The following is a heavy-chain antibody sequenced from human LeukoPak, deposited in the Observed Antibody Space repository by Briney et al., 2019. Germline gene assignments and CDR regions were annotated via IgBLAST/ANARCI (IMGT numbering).Heavy chain of an antibody. Sequence: PSETISITSAVYGVTFYGYYWSWIFQPQGKGLVWIGEINHSGSTNYNPSLKSRVTISVDTSKNQFSLKRSSVTAADTAVYYCARFERWYYGAGTYWGQGTLVTVSA. J-gene: IGHJ4*02. D-gene: IGHD3-10*01. CDR1: GVTFYGYY. V-gene: IGHV4-34*01. CDR2: INHSGST. CDR3: ARFERWYYGAGTY.